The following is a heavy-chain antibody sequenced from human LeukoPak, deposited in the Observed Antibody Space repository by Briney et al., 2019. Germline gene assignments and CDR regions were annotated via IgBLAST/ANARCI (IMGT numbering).Heavy chain of an antibody. CDR3: ARANTAMEIFDY. D-gene: IGHD5-18*01. CDR1: GYTFTSYC. CDR2: ISAYNGNT. Sequence: ASVKVSCKASGYTFTSYCISWVRQTPGQGLEWMGWISAYNGNTNYAQKLQGRVTMTTDTSTSTAYMELRSLRSDDTAVYYCARANTAMEIFDYWGQGTLVTVSS. J-gene: IGHJ4*02. V-gene: IGHV1-18*01.